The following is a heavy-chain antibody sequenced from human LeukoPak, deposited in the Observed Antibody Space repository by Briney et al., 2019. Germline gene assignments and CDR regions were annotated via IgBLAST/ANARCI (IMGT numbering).Heavy chain of an antibody. CDR3: ARDLQSGSGSFFNPVDY. V-gene: IGHV3-33*01. Sequence: GRSLRLSCAASGFIFSNYGMHWVRQTPGKGLEWVAVIWFDGSNKYYADSVKGRFTISRDNSRNTLYLQMNSLRAEDTAVYYCARDLQSGSGSFFNPVDYWGQGTLVTVSS. J-gene: IGHJ4*02. CDR1: GFIFSNYG. CDR2: IWFDGSNK. D-gene: IGHD3-10*01.